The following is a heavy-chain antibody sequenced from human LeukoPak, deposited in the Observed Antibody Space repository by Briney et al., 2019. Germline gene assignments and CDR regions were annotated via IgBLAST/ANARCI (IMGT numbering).Heavy chain of an antibody. CDR2: IYYSGST. V-gene: IGHV4-59*12. CDR1: GGSISSYY. CDR3: ARDEYDSSGYYWVRAFDI. D-gene: IGHD3-22*01. J-gene: IGHJ3*02. Sequence: PSETLSLTCTVSGGSISSYYWSWIRQPPGKGLEWIGYIYYSGSTNYNPSLKSRVTMSVDTSKNQFSLKLSSVTAADTAVYYCARDEYDSSGYYWVRAFDIWGQGTMVTVSS.